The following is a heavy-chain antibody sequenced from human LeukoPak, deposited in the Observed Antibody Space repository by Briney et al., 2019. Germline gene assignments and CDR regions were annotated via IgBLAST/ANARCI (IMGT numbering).Heavy chain of an antibody. Sequence: GGSLRLSCAASGFTFSSYWMSWVRQAPGKGLEWVAHIKQDGSEKYYVDSVKGRFTISRDNAKNSLYLQMNSLRAEDTAVYYCARSTYYDFWSGYQRYYFDYWGQGTLVTVSS. CDR1: GFTFSSYW. J-gene: IGHJ4*02. V-gene: IGHV3-7*01. CDR2: IKQDGSEK. CDR3: ARSTYYDFWSGYQRYYFDY. D-gene: IGHD3-3*01.